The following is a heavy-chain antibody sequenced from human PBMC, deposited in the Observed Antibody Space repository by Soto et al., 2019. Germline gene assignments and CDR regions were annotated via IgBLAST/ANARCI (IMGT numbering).Heavy chain of an antibody. Sequence: QVQLVESGGGVVQPGRSLRLSCAASGFTFSSYGMHWVRQAPGKGLEWVAVISYDGSNKYYADSVKGRFTISRDNSKNTLYLQMNSLRAEDTAVYYCANGDPDYDSSAYSSFDYWGQGTLVTVSS. D-gene: IGHD3-22*01. J-gene: IGHJ4*02. CDR1: GFTFSSYG. V-gene: IGHV3-30*18. CDR3: ANGDPDYDSSAYSSFDY. CDR2: ISYDGSNK.